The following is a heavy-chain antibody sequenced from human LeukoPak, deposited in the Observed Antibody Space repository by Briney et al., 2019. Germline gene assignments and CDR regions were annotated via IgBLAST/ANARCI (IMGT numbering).Heavy chain of an antibody. CDR3: VREASGSFPY. J-gene: IGHJ4*02. V-gene: IGHV3-74*01. D-gene: IGHD2-15*01. Sequence: GGSLRLSCIASVFTLRSYWMQWVRQAAGKGLVWVSRINSDGSSPSYADSVKGRFTLSRDNSKNTLYLQMNNLSAEDTAVYYCVREASGSFPYWGQGTLVTVSS. CDR2: INSDGSSP. CDR1: VFTLRSYW.